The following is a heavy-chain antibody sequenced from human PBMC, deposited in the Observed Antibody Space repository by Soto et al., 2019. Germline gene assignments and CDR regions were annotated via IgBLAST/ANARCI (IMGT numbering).Heavy chain of an antibody. CDR3: ARVPFGHYDTGDYFQFNWFDP. J-gene: IGHJ5*02. CDR2: IYYTETT. Sequence: SETLSLTCTISGDSITTRGYYWSWIRQFPGQGLEWIGYIYYTETTFFNPSLKSRVTMSVDTSKNQFSLRLTSVTAADTAVYYCARVPFGHYDTGDYFQFNWFDPWGPGTLVTVSS. V-gene: IGHV4-31*03. CDR1: GDSITTRGYY. D-gene: IGHD3-9*01.